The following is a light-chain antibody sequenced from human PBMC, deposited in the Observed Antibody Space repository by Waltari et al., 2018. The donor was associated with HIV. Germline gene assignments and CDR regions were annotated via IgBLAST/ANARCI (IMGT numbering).Light chain of an antibody. J-gene: IGLJ3*02. CDR3: SSYVTGGSLL. CDR2: NTN. V-gene: IGLV2-14*01. CDR1: DIDIGIYDY. Sequence: QSALTQPASVSGSPGQSVTISCIGSDIDIGIYDYISWYHYPPDRAPRLVVFNTNSRPSGSPFRFAGSKSGNTASLTISGLQADDEGVYYCSSYVTGGSLLFGGGTQVTV.